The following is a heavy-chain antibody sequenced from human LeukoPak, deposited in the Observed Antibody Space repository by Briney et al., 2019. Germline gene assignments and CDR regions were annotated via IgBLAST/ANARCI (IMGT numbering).Heavy chain of an antibody. V-gene: IGHV4-38-2*01. CDR3: ASHKEDIGYSYGYDAFDI. J-gene: IGHJ3*02. D-gene: IGHD5-18*01. Sequence: SETLSLTCAVSGYSISSGYYWGWIRQPPGKGLEWIGSIYHSGSTYYNPSLKSRVTISVDTSKNQFSLKMRFVTAADTAVYYCASHKEDIGYSYGYDAFDIWGQGTMVPVSS. CDR1: GYSISSGYY. CDR2: IYHSGST.